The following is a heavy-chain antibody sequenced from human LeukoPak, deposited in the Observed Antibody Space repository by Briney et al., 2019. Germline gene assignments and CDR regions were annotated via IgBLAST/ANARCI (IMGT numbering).Heavy chain of an antibody. CDR2: ISSSSSYI. CDR3: ASIVVVVAATVAFDY. J-gene: IGHJ4*02. V-gene: IGHV3-21*01. Sequence: ISSSSSYIYYADSVKGRFTISRDNAKNSLYLQMNSLRAEDTAVYYCASIVVVVAATVAFDYWGQGTLVTVSS. D-gene: IGHD2-15*01.